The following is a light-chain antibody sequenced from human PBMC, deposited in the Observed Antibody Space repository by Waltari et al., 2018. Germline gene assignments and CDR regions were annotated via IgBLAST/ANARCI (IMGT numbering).Light chain of an antibody. CDR3: QQYNSYSLLT. Sequence: DIQMTQSPSTLSASVGDRVTITCRASQSISNWLAWYQQKPGKAPKHLIYKASTLESGVPSRFSGSGSGTEFTLTISSLQPDDFATYYCQQYNSYSLLTFGGGTKVEIK. V-gene: IGKV1-5*03. J-gene: IGKJ4*01. CDR2: KAS. CDR1: QSISNW.